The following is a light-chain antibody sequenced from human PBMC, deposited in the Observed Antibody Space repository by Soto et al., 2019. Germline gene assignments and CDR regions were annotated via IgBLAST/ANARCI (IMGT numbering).Light chain of an antibody. J-gene: IGLJ1*01. Sequence: QSALTQPASVSGSPGQSITIPCTGTSSDVGRYNYVSWYQQHPGKAPKLMIYEVSNRPSGVSNRFSGSKSGKTASLTISGLQAEDEADYYCSSYTTSSPYVFGTGTKVTVL. V-gene: IGLV2-14*01. CDR1: SSDVGRYNY. CDR3: SSYTTSSPYV. CDR2: EVS.